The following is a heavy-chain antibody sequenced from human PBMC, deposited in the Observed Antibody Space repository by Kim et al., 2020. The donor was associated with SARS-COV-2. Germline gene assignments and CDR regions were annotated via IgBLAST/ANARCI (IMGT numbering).Heavy chain of an antibody. V-gene: IGHV3-23*01. CDR3: EASDY. CDR2: ISDGRVRT. J-gene: IGHJ4*02. Sequence: ISDGRVRTHYADSVKGRFTISRDNSKSTLFLHMNSLRAEDTAVYYCEASDYWGQGSLVTVSS.